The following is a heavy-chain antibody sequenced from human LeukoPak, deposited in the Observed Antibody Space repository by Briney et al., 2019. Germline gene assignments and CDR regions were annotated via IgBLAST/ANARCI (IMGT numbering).Heavy chain of an antibody. V-gene: IGHV3-7*01. D-gene: IGHD3-10*01. Sequence: GGSLRLSGAAYGFTFSSYWMSWVGQSPGKGVEWVAKIKRDGSEKYFMDSLKVRFTISRDNAKNALYLEMNSLRAEDTAEYFCARERMYSGSGSTYPYYDYWGQGTLVTVSS. CDR1: GFTFSSYW. CDR2: IKRDGSEK. CDR3: ARERMYSGSGSTYPYYDY. J-gene: IGHJ4*02.